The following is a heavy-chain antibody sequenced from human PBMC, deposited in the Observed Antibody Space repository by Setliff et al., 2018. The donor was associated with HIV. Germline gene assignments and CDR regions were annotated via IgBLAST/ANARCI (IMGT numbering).Heavy chain of an antibody. V-gene: IGHV1-2*04. CDR2: VNPNSGGT. CDR1: GYTFTGYY. Sequence: ASVKVSCKASGYTFTGYYMHWVRQAPGQGLEWMGWVNPNSGGTNYAQKFQGWVTMTRDTSISTAYMELSRLRSDDTAVYYCARGPVVTVRWWYYYYYMDVWGKGTTVTVSS. CDR3: ARGPVVTVRWWYYYYYMDV. J-gene: IGHJ6*03. D-gene: IGHD2-15*01.